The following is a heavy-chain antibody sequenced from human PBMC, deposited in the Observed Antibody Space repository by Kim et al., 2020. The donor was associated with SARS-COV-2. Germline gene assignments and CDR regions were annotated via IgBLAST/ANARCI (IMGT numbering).Heavy chain of an antibody. CDR1: GFTFSSYS. J-gene: IGHJ4*02. V-gene: IGHV3-48*04. CDR2: ISSSSSTI. D-gene: IGHD3-10*01. CDR3: ARDQWRGYYGSGSYSGEDVH. Sequence: GGSLRLSCAASGFTFSSYSMNWVRQAPGKGLEWVSYISSSSSTIYYADSVKGRFTISRDNAKNSLYLQMNSLRAEDTAVYYCARDQWRGYYGSGSYSGEDVHWGQGTLVTVSS.